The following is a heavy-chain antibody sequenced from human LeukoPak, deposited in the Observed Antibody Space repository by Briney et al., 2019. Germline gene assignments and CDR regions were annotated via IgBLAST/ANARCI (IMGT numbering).Heavy chain of an antibody. D-gene: IGHD6-6*01. V-gene: IGHV3-33*06. Sequence: GGSLRLSCAASGFTFSSYGMRWVRQAPGKGLEWVAVIWYDGSNKYYADSVKGRFTISRDNSKNTLYLQMNSLRAEDTAVYYCAKDGGLVSGFKSYYYIDVWGKGTTVTVSS. CDR2: IWYDGSNK. CDR1: GFTFSSYG. J-gene: IGHJ6*03. CDR3: AKDGGLVSGFKSYYYIDV.